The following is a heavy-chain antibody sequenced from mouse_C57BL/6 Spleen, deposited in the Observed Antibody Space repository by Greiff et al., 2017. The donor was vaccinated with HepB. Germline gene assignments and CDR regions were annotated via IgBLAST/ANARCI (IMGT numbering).Heavy chain of an antibody. V-gene: IGHV1-7*01. CDR1: GYTFTSYW. Sequence: VQLQQSGAELAKPGASVKLSCKASGYTFTSYWMHWVKQRPGQGLEWIGYINPSSGYTKYNQKFKDKATLTADKSSSTAYMQLSSLTYEDSAVYCCAREGLRRDYAMDYWGQGTSVTVSS. CDR3: AREGLRRDYAMDY. D-gene: IGHD2-4*01. J-gene: IGHJ4*01. CDR2: INPSSGYT.